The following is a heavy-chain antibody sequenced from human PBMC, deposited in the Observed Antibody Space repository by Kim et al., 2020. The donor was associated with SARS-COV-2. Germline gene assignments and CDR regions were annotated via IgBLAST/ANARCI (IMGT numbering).Heavy chain of an antibody. CDR3: ARGQGVAKRYSSSVGYYYMDV. D-gene: IGHD6-6*01. V-gene: IGHV4-34*01. CDR2: INHSGST. Sequence: SETLSLTCAVYGGSFSGYYWSWIRQPPGKGLEWIGEINHSGSTNYNPSLKSRVTISVDTSKNQFSLKLSSVTAADTAVYYCARGQGVAKRYSSSVGYYYMDVWAKGPRSPSP. CDR1: GGSFSGYY. J-gene: IGHJ6*03.